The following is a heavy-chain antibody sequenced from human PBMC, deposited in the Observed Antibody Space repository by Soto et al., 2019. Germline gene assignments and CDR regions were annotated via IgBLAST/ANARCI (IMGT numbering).Heavy chain of an antibody. D-gene: IGHD3-22*01. V-gene: IGHV4-34*01. CDR1: GGSFSGYY. CDR3: ARRVYDSSGYYGSFDY. Sequence: SETLSLTCAVYGGSFSGYYWSWIRQPPGKGLEWIGEINHSGSTNYNPSLKSRVTISVDTSKNQFSLKLSSVTAADTAVHYCARRVYDSSGYYGSFDYWGQGTLVTVSS. CDR2: INHSGST. J-gene: IGHJ4*02.